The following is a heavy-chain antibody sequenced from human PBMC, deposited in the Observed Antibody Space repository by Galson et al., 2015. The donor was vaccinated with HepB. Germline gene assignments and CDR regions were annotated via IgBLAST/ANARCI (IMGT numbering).Heavy chain of an antibody. D-gene: IGHD2-21*02. CDR2: IYPGDSDT. Sequence: QSGAEVKKPGESLKISYKGSGYSFTSYWIGWVRQMPGKGLEWMGIIYPGDSDTRYSPSFQGQVTISADKSISTAYLQWSSLKASDTAMYYCARQGLAYCGGDCHGQAFDIWGQGTMVTVSS. CDR3: ARQGLAYCGGDCHGQAFDI. V-gene: IGHV5-51*01. J-gene: IGHJ3*02. CDR1: GYSFTSYW.